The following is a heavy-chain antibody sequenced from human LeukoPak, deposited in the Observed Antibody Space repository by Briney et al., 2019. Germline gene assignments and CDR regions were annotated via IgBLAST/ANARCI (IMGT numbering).Heavy chain of an antibody. CDR2: INHSGST. CDR1: GGSFSGYY. Sequence: PSETLSLTCAVYGGSFSGYYGSWIRQPPGKGLEWIGEINHSGSTNYNPSLKSRVTISVDTSKNQFSLKLSSVTAADTAVYYCARDLDYYGSGSYGPGTYFDYWGQGTLVTVSS. CDR3: ARDLDYYGSGSYGPGTYFDY. J-gene: IGHJ4*02. D-gene: IGHD3-10*01. V-gene: IGHV4-34*01.